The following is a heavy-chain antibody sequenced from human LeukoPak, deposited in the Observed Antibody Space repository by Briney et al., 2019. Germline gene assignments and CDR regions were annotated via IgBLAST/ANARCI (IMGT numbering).Heavy chain of an antibody. CDR2: IKQDGSEK. CDR3: ATYSSSSYYYYGMDV. J-gene: IGHJ6*02. Sequence: PGGSLRLSCAASGFTFSSYWMSWVRQAPGKGLEWVANIKQDGSEKYYVDSVKSRFTISRDNAKNSLYLQMNSLRAEDTAVYYCATYSSSSYYYYGMDVWGQGTTVTVSS. V-gene: IGHV3-7*01. CDR1: GFTFSSYW. D-gene: IGHD6-6*01.